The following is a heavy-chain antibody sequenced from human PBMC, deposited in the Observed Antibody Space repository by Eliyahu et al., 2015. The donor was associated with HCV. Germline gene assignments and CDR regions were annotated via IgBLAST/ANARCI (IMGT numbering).Heavy chain of an antibody. CDR3: ARLHDFVPTPPD. D-gene: IGHD2-21*02. Sequence: EVQLVESGGGLVQPGGSLRLSCAASGFTFKSYSMNWVRQAPGKGLEWVSYISSSSSTIYXADSVKGRFTISRDNAKNSLYLQMNSLRAEDTAVYYCARLHDFVPTPPDWGQGTLVTVSS. CDR1: GFTFKSYS. J-gene: IGHJ4*02. CDR2: ISSSSSTI. V-gene: IGHV3-48*01.